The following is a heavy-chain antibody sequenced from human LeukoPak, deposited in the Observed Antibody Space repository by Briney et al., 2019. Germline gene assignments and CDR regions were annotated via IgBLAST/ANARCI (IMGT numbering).Heavy chain of an antibody. CDR1: GFTFSSYA. CDR2: ISYDGSNK. CDR3: ASLTMVRGVPFDY. Sequence: GGSLRLSCAASGFTFSSYAMHWVRQAPGKGLEWVAVISYDGSNKYYADSVKGRFTISRDNSKNTLYLQMNSLRAEDTAVYYCASLTMVRGVPFDYWGQGTLVTVSS. D-gene: IGHD3-10*01. V-gene: IGHV3-30-3*01. J-gene: IGHJ4*02.